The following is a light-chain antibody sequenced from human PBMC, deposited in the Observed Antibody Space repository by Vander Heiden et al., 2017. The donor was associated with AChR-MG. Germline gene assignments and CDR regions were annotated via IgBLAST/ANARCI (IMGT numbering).Light chain of an antibody. CDR2: ENN. CDR1: SIDARVLYS. J-gene: IGLJ3*02. V-gene: IGLV2-8*01. CDR3: ASYAGSNNPRV. Sequence: QSALTQPPSASGSPGQSVTISCIGTSIDARVLYSVSWYQPYPGKAPKLMIYENNKRPSGGPDRFSGSKSGNTASLTVSGLLTEDDADYYCASYAGSNNPRVFGGGTKLTVL.